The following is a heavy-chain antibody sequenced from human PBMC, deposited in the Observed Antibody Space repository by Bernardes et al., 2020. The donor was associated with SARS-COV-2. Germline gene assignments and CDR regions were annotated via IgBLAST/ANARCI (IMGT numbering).Heavy chain of an antibody. CDR3: AREVWVTTISYYFDY. V-gene: IGHV1-18*01. J-gene: IGHJ4*02. D-gene: IGHD4-17*01. Sequence: ASVKVSCKASGYTFTSYGISWVRQAPGQGLEWMGWISAYNGNTNYAQKLQGRVTMTTDTSTSTAYMELRSLRSDDTAVYYCAREVWVTTISYYFDYWGQGTLVTVSS. CDR2: ISAYNGNT. CDR1: GYTFTSYG.